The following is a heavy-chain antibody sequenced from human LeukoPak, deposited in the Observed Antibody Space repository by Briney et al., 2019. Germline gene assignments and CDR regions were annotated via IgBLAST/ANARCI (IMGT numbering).Heavy chain of an antibody. J-gene: IGHJ5*02. CDR2: MNPNSGNT. CDR1: GYTFTSYD. D-gene: IGHD2-2*02. V-gene: IGHV1-8*01. CDR3: ARMGYYCSSTSCYTYWFDP. Sequence: ASVKVSCKASGYTFTSYDISWVRQATGQGLEWMGWMNPNSGNTGYAQKFQGRVTMTRNTSISTAYMELSSLRSEDTAVYYCARMGYYCSSTSCYTYWFDPWGQGTLVTVSS.